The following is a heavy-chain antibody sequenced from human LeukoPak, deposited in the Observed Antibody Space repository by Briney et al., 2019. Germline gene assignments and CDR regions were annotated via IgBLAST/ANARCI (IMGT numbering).Heavy chain of an antibody. CDR2: LLFHGNTD. V-gene: IGHV3-30*01. CDR1: GFTFRSYA. J-gene: IGHJ5*02. CDR3: ARGPTSRSLGAPLDL. Sequence: PGVSLRLSCAASGFTFRSYAMHWARQAPAKGREGVAALLFHGNTDYYAGSVKGRFIISRDNSKNTLFLQLNGLRTEDTAVYYCARGPTSRSLGAPLDLWGQGTLVTVAS.